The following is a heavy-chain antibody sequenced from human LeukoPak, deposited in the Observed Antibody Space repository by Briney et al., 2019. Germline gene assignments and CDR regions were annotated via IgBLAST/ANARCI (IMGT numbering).Heavy chain of an antibody. Sequence: ASVKVSCKVSGYTLTELSMHWVRQAPGKGLEWMGGFDPEDGETIYAQKFQGRVTMTEDTSTDTAYMELSSLRSEDTAVYYCATFTGPQTTVTTNYWGQGTLVTVSS. CDR2: FDPEDGET. V-gene: IGHV1-24*01. CDR1: GYTLTELS. D-gene: IGHD4-17*01. J-gene: IGHJ4*02. CDR3: ATFTGPQTTVTTNY.